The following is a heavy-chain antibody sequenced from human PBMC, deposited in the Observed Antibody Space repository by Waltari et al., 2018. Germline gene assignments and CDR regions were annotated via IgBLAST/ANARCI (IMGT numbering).Heavy chain of an antibody. CDR1: GVSITSNRHY. Sequence: QLQLQESGPRLVRPSETLSLICRVSGVSITSNRHYWAWIRQSPGQGLEWIGTVSYSGTAYLSPALKSRVSVARDTSKNQGSLILGSVTAADMAVYYCATYMGASVGTAAFDVWGQGTMVTVSS. D-gene: IGHD1-1*01. J-gene: IGHJ3*01. CDR3: ATYMGASVGTAAFDV. V-gene: IGHV4-39*01. CDR2: VSYSGTA.